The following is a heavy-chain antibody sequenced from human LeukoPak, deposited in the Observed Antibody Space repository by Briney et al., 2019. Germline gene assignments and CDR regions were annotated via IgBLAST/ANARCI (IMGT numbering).Heavy chain of an antibody. V-gene: IGHV3-21*01. CDR1: GFTSFDFP. J-gene: IGHJ4*02. Sequence: PGGSLRLSCEASGFTSFDFPMNWVRQAPGKGLEWVSSISSRGSYIYYADSVKGRFAISADNAMNSLYLQMNSLRAEDTAVYYCARGYSSSWYDLYYFDYWGQGTLVTVSS. D-gene: IGHD6-13*01. CDR3: ARGYSSSWYDLYYFDY. CDR2: ISSRGSYI.